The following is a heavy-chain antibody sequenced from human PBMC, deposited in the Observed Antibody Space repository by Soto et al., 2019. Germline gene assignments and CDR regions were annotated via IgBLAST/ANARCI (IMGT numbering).Heavy chain of an antibody. Sequence: GGSLRLSCAASGFTVSSNYMSWVRQAPGKGLEWVSVIYSGGSTYYADSVKGRFTISRDNSKNTLYLQMNSLRAEDTAVYYCAREYHDSSGYYRPYYYYGMDVWGQGTTVTVSS. V-gene: IGHV3-53*01. D-gene: IGHD3-22*01. CDR2: IYSGGST. J-gene: IGHJ6*02. CDR1: GFTVSSNY. CDR3: AREYHDSSGYYRPYYYYGMDV.